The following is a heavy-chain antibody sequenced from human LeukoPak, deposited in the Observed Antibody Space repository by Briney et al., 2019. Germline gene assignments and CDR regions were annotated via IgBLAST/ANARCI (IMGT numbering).Heavy chain of an antibody. D-gene: IGHD4-17*01. J-gene: IGHJ4*02. V-gene: IGHV1-18*01. Sequence: ASVTVSFKASGYTFTSYGISWVRQARGQGLEWMGWISAYNGNTNYAQKFQGRVTMTTDTSTSTAYMELRSLRSDDTAVYYCARGRTVTTRPLNWGQGTLVTVSS. CDR2: ISAYNGNT. CDR3: ARGRTVTTRPLN. CDR1: GYTFTSYG.